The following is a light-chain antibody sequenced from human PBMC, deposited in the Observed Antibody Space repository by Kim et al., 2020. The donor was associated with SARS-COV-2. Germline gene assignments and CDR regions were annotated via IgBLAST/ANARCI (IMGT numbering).Light chain of an antibody. V-gene: IGLV1-36*01. J-gene: IGLJ3*02. CDR2: YDD. Sequence: QSVLTQPPSVSEAPRQRVTISCSGSSSNIGNHAVNWYQQLPGKPPKLLIYYDDLLPSGVSDRFSGSKSGTSASLAISGLQSEDEADYYCAAWDDSLNGRVFGGGTQLTVL. CDR1: SSNIGNHA. CDR3: AAWDDSLNGRV.